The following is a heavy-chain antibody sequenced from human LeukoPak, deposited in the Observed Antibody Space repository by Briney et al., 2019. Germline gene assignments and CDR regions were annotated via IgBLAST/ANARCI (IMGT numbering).Heavy chain of an antibody. CDR2: IHYSGST. D-gene: IGHD3-22*01. J-gene: IGHJ3*02. CDR1: GGSISSYY. V-gene: IGHV4-59*12. CDR3: ATASMFYYDSRDDAFDI. Sequence: SETLSLTCTVSGGSISSYYWSWIRQPPGKGLEWIGYIHYSGSTTYNPSLKSRVTISVDTSKNQFSLKLSSVTAADTAVYYCATASMFYYDSRDDAFDIWGQGTMVTVSS.